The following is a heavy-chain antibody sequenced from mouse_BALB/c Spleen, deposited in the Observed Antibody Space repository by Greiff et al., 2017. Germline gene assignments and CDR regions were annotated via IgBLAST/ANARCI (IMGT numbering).Heavy chain of an antibody. CDR1: GYSFTGYY. D-gene: IGHD2-14*01. CDR2: INPYNGAT. Sequence: VQLQQSGPELVKPGASVKISCKASGYSFTGYYMHWVKQSHVKSLEWIGRINPYNGATSYNQNFKDKASLTVDKSSSTAYMELHSLTSEDSAVYYCARGSYRYDEALDYWGQGTSVTVSS. J-gene: IGHJ4*01. V-gene: IGHV1-31*01. CDR3: ARGSYRYDEALDY.